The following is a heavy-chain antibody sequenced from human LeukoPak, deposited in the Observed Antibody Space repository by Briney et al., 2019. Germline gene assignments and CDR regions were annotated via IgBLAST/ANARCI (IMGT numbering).Heavy chain of an antibody. D-gene: IGHD3-10*01. J-gene: IGHJ4*02. CDR3: AKGEKYGSGSLDQLDY. V-gene: IGHV3-30*02. Sequence: GGSLRLSCAASGFTFSSYGTHWVRQAPGKGLEWVAFIRYDGSNKYYADSVKGRFTISRDNSKNTLYLQMNSLRAEDTAVYYCAKGEKYGSGSLDQLDYWGQGTLVTVSS. CDR2: IRYDGSNK. CDR1: GFTFSSYG.